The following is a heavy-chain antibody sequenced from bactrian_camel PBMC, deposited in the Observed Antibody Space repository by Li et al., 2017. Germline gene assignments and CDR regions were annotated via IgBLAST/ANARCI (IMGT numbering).Heavy chain of an antibody. D-gene: IGHD2*01. J-gene: IGHJ4*01. V-gene: IGHV3-1*01. CDR1: GLSFDE. Sequence: VQLVESGGGSVEAGGSLTLTCVASGLSFDEHELGWYAQRGEKCDLVSDVDSWKGRFTISRDNSKSTVSLQMTKLESEDTGRYYCAATKGWVRPLPKLDRCPSWDFNYWCQGTQVTVS. CDR2: VS. CDR3: AATKGWVRPLPKLDRCPSWDFNY.